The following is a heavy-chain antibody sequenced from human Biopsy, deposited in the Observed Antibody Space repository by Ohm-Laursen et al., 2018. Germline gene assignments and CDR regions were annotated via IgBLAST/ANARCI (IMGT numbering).Heavy chain of an antibody. J-gene: IGHJ5*02. Sequence: SDTLSLTCTVSGGSISNNNYYWGWIRQPPGKGLEWIGSIFYRGSTHYKPSPKSRVNISVDTSKNQFSLKLNSVTAADKAVYYCARDYDTSGYYYVSWGQGTLVTVSS. CDR1: GGSISNNNYY. V-gene: IGHV4-39*01. CDR3: ARDYDTSGYYYVS. CDR2: IFYRGST. D-gene: IGHD3-22*01.